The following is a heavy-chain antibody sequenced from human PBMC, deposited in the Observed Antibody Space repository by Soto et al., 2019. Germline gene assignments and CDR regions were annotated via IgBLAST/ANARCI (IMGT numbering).Heavy chain of an antibody. CDR2: IIPIFGTA. J-gene: IGHJ5*02. D-gene: IGHD3-22*01. V-gene: IGHV1-69*13. Sequence: SVKVSCKASGGTFSSYAISWVRQAPGQGLEWMGGIIPIFGTANYAQKFQGRVTITADESTSTAYMELSSLRSEDTAVYYCARNYYDSSGYYLRSGFDPWGQGTLVTVSS. CDR3: ARNYYDSSGYYLRSGFDP. CDR1: GGTFSSYA.